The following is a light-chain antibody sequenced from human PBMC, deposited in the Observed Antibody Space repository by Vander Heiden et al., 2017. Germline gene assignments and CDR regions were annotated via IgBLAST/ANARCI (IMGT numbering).Light chain of an antibody. V-gene: IGLV1-44*01. CDR1: SSHIGSNA. J-gene: IGLJ2*01. Sequence: QSVLTQPPSTSGTPGQRVPSSCSGISSHIGSNAVNWYQQLPGAAPRLLIYNKDQRPSGVPDRFSGSKSGTSASLSVSGLRAEDEADYYCAAWDDSRTGRVFGGGTKLTVL. CDR3: AAWDDSRTGRV. CDR2: NKD.